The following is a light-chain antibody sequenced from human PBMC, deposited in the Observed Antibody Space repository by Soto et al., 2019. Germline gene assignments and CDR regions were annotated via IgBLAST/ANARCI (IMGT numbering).Light chain of an antibody. V-gene: IGKV1-39*01. Sequence: DIQMTQSPSSLSASVGDRVIITCRASQSINSYLNWYQQKPGKAPQLLIYAASTLQRGVPTRFSRSESGTDFTLTSSSVQREDFVSYYWQQSYEVPRTFGHGTR. CDR2: AAS. CDR3: QQSYEVPRT. J-gene: IGKJ5*01. CDR1: QSINSY.